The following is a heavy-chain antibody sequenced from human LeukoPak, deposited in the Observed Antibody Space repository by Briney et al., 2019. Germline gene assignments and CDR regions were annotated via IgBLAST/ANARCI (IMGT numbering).Heavy chain of an antibody. V-gene: IGHV1-58*02. J-gene: IGHJ6*02. CDR1: GFTFTSSA. CDR3: AAGTGGSYYRRYYYYGMDV. CDR2: IVVGSGNT. D-gene: IGHD1-26*01. Sequence: GASVKFSCKASGFTFTSSAMQWVRQARGQRLEWIGWIVVGSGNTNYAQKFQEKVTITRDMSTSTAYMELSSLRSEDTGVYYCAAGTGGSYYRRYYYYGMDVWGQGTTVTVSS.